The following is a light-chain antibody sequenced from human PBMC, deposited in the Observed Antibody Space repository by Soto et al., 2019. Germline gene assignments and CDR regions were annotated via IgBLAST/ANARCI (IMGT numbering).Light chain of an antibody. J-gene: IGKJ3*01. CDR2: GAS. CDR3: QQYNNWPPFT. Sequence: EIVMTQSPATLSVSPGERVTLSCRASQSVSRSLAWYQQKPRQAPRLLIYGASTRATGIPARFSGSGSGTEFTLTISSLQSEDFAVYYCQQYNNWPPFTFGPGTKVDIK. CDR1: QSVSRS. V-gene: IGKV3-15*01.